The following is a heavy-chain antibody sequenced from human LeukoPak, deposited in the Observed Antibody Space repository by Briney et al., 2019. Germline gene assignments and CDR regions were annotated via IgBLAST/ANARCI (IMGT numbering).Heavy chain of an antibody. V-gene: IGHV4-61*02. CDR1: GGSISSGSYY. CDR3: ASSVTGRIYFDY. Sequence: SETLSLTCTVSGGSISSGSYYWSWIRQPAGKGLEWIGRIYTSGSTNYNPSLKSRVTISVDTSKNQFSLKLSSVTAADTAVYYCASSVTGRIYFDYWGQGTLVTVSS. D-gene: IGHD1-14*01. CDR2: IYTSGST. J-gene: IGHJ4*02.